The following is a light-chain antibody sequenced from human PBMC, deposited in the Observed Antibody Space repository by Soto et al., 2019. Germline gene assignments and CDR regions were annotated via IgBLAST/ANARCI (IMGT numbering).Light chain of an antibody. Sequence: DVQLTKSPSSLSASVGDRVTITCRTSQTGSGNLHWYQQKPGKAPNLLIYVASNLQDGVPSRFRGGGSGRDFTLTITSLQPEDFATYYCQQSYGASFTFGPGTRVDI. CDR1: QTGSGN. CDR3: QQSYGASFT. V-gene: IGKV1-39*01. CDR2: VAS. J-gene: IGKJ3*01.